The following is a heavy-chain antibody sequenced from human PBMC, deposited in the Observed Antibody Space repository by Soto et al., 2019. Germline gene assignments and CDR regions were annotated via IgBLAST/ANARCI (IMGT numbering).Heavy chain of an antibody. Sequence: ASVKVYCKASGYTFSTHAMHWGRQAPGQSLEWMGWINGGTGQTKHSHRFQDRVSITRDTSASTAYMELSSLRSEDTAVYYCARGKGMEENYYCYGLDIWGQGTTVTVSS. CDR2: INGGTGQT. CDR3: ARGKGMEENYYCYGLDI. CDR1: GYTFSTHA. D-gene: IGHD1-1*01. V-gene: IGHV1-3*01. J-gene: IGHJ6*02.